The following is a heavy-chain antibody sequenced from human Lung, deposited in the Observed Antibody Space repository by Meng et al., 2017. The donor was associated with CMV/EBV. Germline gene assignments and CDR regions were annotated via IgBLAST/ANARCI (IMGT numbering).Heavy chain of an antibody. Sequence: GGSXRLXCVVSGLNFRTYGMTWVRQASGKGLEFVSHINAESTNKGYADAVKGRFTISRDIAGSSVFLQMNNLRVEDAAVYYCTTDPEGDYDFDFWRQGTLVTVSS. CDR1: GLNFRTYG. V-gene: IGHV3-21*06. J-gene: IGHJ4*02. CDR2: INAESTNK. CDR3: TTDPEGDYDFDF. D-gene: IGHD4-17*01.